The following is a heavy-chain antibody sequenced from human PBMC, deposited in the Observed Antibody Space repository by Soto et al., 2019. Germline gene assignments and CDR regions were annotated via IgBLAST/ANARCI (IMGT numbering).Heavy chain of an antibody. J-gene: IGHJ4*02. CDR3: AKDRVPNDSSGYYSIVIES. D-gene: IGHD3-22*01. Sequence: GGSLRLSCRTSGFRFSSYGMHWVRQAPGKGLEWVAVISYDGSNKYYADSVKGRFTISRDNSKSTLYLQMNSLRAEDTAVYSCAKDRVPNDSSGYYSIVIESWGQGTLVTVSS. CDR2: ISYDGSNK. CDR1: GFRFSSYG. V-gene: IGHV3-30*18.